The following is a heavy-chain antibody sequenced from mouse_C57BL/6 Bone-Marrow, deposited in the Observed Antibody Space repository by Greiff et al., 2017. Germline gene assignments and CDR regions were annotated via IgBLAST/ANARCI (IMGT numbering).Heavy chain of an antibody. CDR3: ARTYYRYFDV. V-gene: IGHV1-81*01. J-gene: IGHJ1*03. CDR2: IYPRSGNT. D-gene: IGHD2-12*01. CDR1: GYTFTSYG. Sequence: VKLQESGAELARPGASVKLSCKASGYTFTSYGISWVKQRTGQGLEWIGEIYPRSGNTYYNEKFKGKATLTADKSSSTAYMELRSLTSEDSAVYFCARTYYRYFDVWGTGTTVTVSS.